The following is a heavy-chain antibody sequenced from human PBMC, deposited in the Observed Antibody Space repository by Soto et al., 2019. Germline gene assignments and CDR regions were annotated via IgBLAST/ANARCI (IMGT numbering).Heavy chain of an antibody. J-gene: IGHJ4*02. CDR3: AHTTFYGSGSYYFDY. CDR2: IHREGTNT. Sequence: PGGSLRLSCAASGFSFSDFGMTWVRQAPGKGLEWVSTIHREGTNTHYADSVKGRFTISRDNSKDTLYLEMNSLRAEDTATYYCAHTTFYGSGSYYFDYWGQGTLVTVSS. CDR1: GFSFSDFG. V-gene: IGHV3-23*01. D-gene: IGHD3-10*01.